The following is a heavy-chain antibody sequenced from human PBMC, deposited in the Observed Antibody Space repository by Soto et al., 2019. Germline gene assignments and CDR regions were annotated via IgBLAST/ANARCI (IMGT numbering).Heavy chain of an antibody. CDR3: ARAYYYDTSGFWGFDY. D-gene: IGHD3-22*01. CDR1: GFTFDTYW. V-gene: IGHV3-74*01. Sequence: GGSLRLSCAASGFTFDTYWIHWVRQAPGKGLAWVSGVNSDGRSTTYADSVKGRFTISRDNAKNTLYLQMNSLRAEDTAVYYCARAYYYDTSGFWGFDYWGQGTLVTVSS. CDR2: VNSDGRST. J-gene: IGHJ4*02.